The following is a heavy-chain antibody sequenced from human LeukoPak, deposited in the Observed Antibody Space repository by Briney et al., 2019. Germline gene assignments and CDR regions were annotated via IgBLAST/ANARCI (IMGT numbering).Heavy chain of an antibody. CDR2: IGTAGDT. CDR1: GFTLSDYD. D-gene: IGHD1-1*01. J-gene: IGHJ4*02. CDR3: ARVAKERVGGVYYFDY. Sequence: PGGSLSPSCAASGFTLSDYDMHWVRQATGKGLEWVSAIGTAGDTYYTGCVKGRFTIPRENAKISLYLQMNSLRAEDTGVYYCARVAKERVGGVYYFDYWGQGTLVTVSS. V-gene: IGHV3-13*01.